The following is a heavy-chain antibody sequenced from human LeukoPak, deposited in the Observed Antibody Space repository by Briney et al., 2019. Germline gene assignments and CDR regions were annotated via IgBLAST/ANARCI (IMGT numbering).Heavy chain of an antibody. CDR1: GFTFSSYG. Sequence: PGGSLRLSCAASGFTFSSYGMHWVRQAPGKGLEWVAFIRYDGSNKYYADSVKGRFTISRDNSKNTLYLQMNSLRAEDTAVYYCAKVRTRIVGATSVDCWGQGTLVTVSS. D-gene: IGHD1-26*01. V-gene: IGHV3-30*02. J-gene: IGHJ4*02. CDR2: IRYDGSNK. CDR3: AKVRTRIVGATSVDC.